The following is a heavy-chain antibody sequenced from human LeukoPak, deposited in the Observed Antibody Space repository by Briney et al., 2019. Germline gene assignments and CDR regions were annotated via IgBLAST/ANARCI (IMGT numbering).Heavy chain of an antibody. CDR2: ISFGDSDS. J-gene: IGHJ4*02. CDR1: GYSFTSYW. D-gene: IGHD1-1*01. CDR3: ARRVPIDY. V-gene: IGHV5-51*01. Sequence: GDSLKISCKGSGYSFTSYWIGWVRQMPGKGLEWVGIISFGDSDSRYSPSIQGQVTISVDKSISTAYLQWSSLKASDTAMHYCARRVPIDYWGQGTLVTVSS.